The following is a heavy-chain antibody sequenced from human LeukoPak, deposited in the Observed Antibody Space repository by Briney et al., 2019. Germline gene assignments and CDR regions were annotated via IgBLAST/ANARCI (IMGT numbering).Heavy chain of an antibody. CDR3: ARDVGSGGPED. V-gene: IGHV1-2*02. J-gene: IGHJ4*02. CDR2: INPNSGGT. Sequence: ASVKVSCKTSGYTFIAYYMHWVRQAPGQGLEWMGWINPNSGGTNYAQKFQGRVTMTRDTSISTAYLELSSLRSDDTAVYYCARDVGSGGPEDWGQGTLVTVSS. D-gene: IGHD1-14*01. CDR1: GYTFIAYY.